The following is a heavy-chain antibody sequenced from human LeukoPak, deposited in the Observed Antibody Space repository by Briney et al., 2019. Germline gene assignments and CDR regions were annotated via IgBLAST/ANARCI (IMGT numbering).Heavy chain of an antibody. CDR2: ISAYNGNT. V-gene: IGHV1-18*01. CDR3: ARGGYFDWLLFLDY. CDR1: GYTFTSYG. J-gene: IGHJ4*02. Sequence: ASVKVSCKASGYTFTSYGISWVRQAPGQGIEWMGWISAYNGNTNYAQKLQGRVTTTTDTSTSTAYMELRSLRSDDTAVYYCARGGYFDWLLFLDYWGQGTLVTVSS. D-gene: IGHD3-9*01.